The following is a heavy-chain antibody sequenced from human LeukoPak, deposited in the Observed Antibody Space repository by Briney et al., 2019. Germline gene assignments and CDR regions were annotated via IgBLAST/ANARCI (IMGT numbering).Heavy chain of an antibody. CDR2: IIPIFGTA. Sequence: SVKVSCTASGGTFSSYAISWVRQAPGQGLEWMGGIIPIFGTANYAQKFQGRVTITTDESTSTAYMELSSLRSEDTAVYYCARTPSSGWSFNWFDPWGQGTLVTVSS. D-gene: IGHD6-19*01. V-gene: IGHV1-69*05. J-gene: IGHJ5*02. CDR3: ARTPSSGWSFNWFDP. CDR1: GGTFSSYA.